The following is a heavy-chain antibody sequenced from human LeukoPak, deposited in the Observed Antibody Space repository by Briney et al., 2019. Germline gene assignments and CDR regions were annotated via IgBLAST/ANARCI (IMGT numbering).Heavy chain of an antibody. V-gene: IGHV4-59*01. CDR1: GGSFSSYY. Sequence: SETLSLTCTVSGGSFSSYYWSWIRQPPGKGLEWIGYIYYSGSTNYNPSLKSRVTISVDTSKNQFSLKLSSVTAADTAVYYCARGYDFWSGPTYYGMDVWGQGTTVTVSS. D-gene: IGHD3-3*01. CDR2: IYYSGST. CDR3: ARGYDFWSGPTYYGMDV. J-gene: IGHJ6*02.